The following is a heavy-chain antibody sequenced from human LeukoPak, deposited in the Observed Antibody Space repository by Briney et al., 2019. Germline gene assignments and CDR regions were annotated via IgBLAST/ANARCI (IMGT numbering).Heavy chain of an antibody. D-gene: IGHD6-19*01. J-gene: IGHJ4*02. CDR2: IIPIFGTA. CDR1: GGTFSSYA. CDR3: ARGGSLAVAPHQYYFDY. Sequence: SVKVSCKASGGTFSSYAISWVRQAPGQGLEWMGGIIPIFGTANYAQNFQGRVTMTRDTSTSAVYMEVSSLRSEDTAVYYCARGGSLAVAPHQYYFDYWGQGTLVTVSS. V-gene: IGHV1-69*05.